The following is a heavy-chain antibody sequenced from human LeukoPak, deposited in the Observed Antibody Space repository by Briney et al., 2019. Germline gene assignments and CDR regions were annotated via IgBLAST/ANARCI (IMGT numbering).Heavy chain of an antibody. Sequence: ASVKVSCKASGYTFTIYYMHWLRQAPGQGLEWMGIINPSGGSTSYAQKFQGRVTMTRDTSTSTVYMELSSLRSEDTAVYYCAREEMGDGLFLDYWGQGTLVTVSS. CDR1: GYTFTIYY. V-gene: IGHV1-46*01. J-gene: IGHJ4*02. D-gene: IGHD5-24*01. CDR2: INPSGGST. CDR3: AREEMGDGLFLDY.